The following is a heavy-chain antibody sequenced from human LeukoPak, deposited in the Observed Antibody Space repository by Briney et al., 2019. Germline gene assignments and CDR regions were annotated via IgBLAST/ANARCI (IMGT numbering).Heavy chain of an antibody. CDR3: ARNNDYGDYGNWFDP. Sequence: GESLKISCKGSGYSFTSYWIGWVRQMPGKGLEWMGIIYPGDSDTRYSPSFQGQVTISADKSISTAYLQWSSLKASDTAMYYCARNNDYGDYGNWFDPWGQGTLVTVSS. CDR1: GYSFTSYW. CDR2: IYPGDSDT. D-gene: IGHD4-17*01. J-gene: IGHJ5*02. V-gene: IGHV5-51*01.